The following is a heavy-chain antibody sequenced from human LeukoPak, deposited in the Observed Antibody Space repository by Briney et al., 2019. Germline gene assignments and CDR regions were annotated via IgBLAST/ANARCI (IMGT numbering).Heavy chain of an antibody. CDR1: GGTFTSYA. CDR3: ARDGQSRTMIVVVHGMDV. Sequence: ASVKVSCKASGGTFTSYAISWVRQAPGQGVEWMGQIIAIFGIANYAKKLQGRVRNTADKSTSTAYMHLSSLRSEDTAVYYCARDGQSRTMIVVVHGMDVWGQGPTVTVSS. J-gene: IGHJ6*02. D-gene: IGHD3-22*01. V-gene: IGHV1-69*10. CDR2: IIAIFGIA.